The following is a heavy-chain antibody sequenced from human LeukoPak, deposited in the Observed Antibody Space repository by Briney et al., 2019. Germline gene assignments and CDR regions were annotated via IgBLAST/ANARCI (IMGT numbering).Heavy chain of an antibody. D-gene: IGHD1-26*01. V-gene: IGHV1-8*01. CDR2: MHPKSGDT. CDR1: GYTFSNYD. J-gene: IGHJ4*02. Sequence: ASVKVSCKASGYTFSNYDVEWVRQAPGQGLEWMGWMHPKSGDTGYARRFQGRVTMTRDTSTSTAYMELSSLTSEDTAVYYCARGQGLWVGARAYWGQGTLVTVSS. CDR3: ARGQGLWVGARAY.